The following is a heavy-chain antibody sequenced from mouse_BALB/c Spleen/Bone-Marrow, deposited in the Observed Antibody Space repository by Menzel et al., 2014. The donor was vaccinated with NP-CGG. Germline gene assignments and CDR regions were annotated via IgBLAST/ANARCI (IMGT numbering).Heavy chain of an antibody. D-gene: IGHD1-1*01. CDR2: IDPANGNT. CDR1: GFNIKDTY. V-gene: IGHV14-3*02. Sequence: EVHLVESGAELVKPGASVKLSCTASGFNIKDTYMHWVKQRPEPGLEWIGRIDPANGNTKYDPKFQGKATITADTSSNTAYLQLSSLTSEDTAVYYCASYYYGSSLFAYWGQGTLVTVSA. CDR3: ASYYYGSSLFAY. J-gene: IGHJ3*01.